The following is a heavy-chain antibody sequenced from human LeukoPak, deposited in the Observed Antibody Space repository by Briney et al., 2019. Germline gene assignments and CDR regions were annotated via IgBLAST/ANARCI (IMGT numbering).Heavy chain of an antibody. J-gene: IGHJ4*02. CDR2: ISYDGSNK. CDR1: GFTFSSYA. D-gene: IGHD6-13*01. V-gene: IGHV3-30*01. Sequence: PGGSLRLSCAASGFTFSSYAMHWVRQAPGKGLEWVAVISYDGSNKYYADSVKGRFTISRDNSKNTLYLQMNSLRAEDTAVYYCAKSAGQLATKQPMDYWGQGTLVTVSS. CDR3: AKSAGQLATKQPMDY.